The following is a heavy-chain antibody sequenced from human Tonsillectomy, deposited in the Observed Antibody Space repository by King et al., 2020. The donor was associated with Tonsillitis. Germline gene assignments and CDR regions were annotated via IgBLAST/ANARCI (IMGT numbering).Heavy chain of an antibody. J-gene: IGHJ4*02. V-gene: IGHV1-69*01. CDR3: ARDQISNNGYGPVLF. CDR2: VIPIFCTT. Sequence: QLVQSGTEVKKPGSSVKVSCKASGDTFSSSGISWGRQAPGQGLEWVGGVIPIFCTTNYAQKFQGRVTITADESTTTAYMELSSLRCEETALYYCARDQISNNGYGPVLFWGQGTLVTVSS. D-gene: IGHD3-22*01. CDR1: GDTFSSSG.